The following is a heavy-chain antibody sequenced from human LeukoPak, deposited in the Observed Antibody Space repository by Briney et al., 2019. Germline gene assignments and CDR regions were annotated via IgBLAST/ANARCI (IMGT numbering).Heavy chain of an antibody. Sequence: ASVKVSCKASGYTFINYDINWVRQATGQGLEWMGWMNPNNGRTGYAQKFQGRVTMTRNSSISTAYMELNTLTSDDTAVYYCARGSWITGTTSYYYHMDVWDKGTTVTVSS. CDR1: GYTFINYD. CDR3: ARGSWITGTTSYYYHMDV. D-gene: IGHD1-7*01. CDR2: MNPNNGRT. J-gene: IGHJ6*03. V-gene: IGHV1-8*01.